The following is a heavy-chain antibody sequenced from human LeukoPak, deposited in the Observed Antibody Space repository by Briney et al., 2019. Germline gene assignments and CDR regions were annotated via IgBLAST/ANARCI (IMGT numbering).Heavy chain of an antibody. J-gene: IGHJ4*02. CDR2: IYYSGST. CDR3: ARAAMVRGVIIGLDY. D-gene: IGHD3-10*01. Sequence: TSETLSLTCTASGGSISSYYWSWIRQPPGKGLEWIGYIYYSGSTNYNPSLKSRVTISVDPSKNQFSLKLSSVTAADTAVYYCARAAMVRGVIIGLDYWGQGTLVTVSS. V-gene: IGHV4-59*01. CDR1: GGSISSYY.